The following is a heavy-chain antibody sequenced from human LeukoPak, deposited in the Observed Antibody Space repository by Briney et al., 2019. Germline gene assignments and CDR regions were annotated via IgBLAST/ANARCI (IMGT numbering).Heavy chain of an antibody. Sequence: SVKISCKASGGTFSSYTISWVRQAPGQGLEWVGGIIPIFGTANYAQKLQGRVTITADESTSTAYMELSSLRSEDTAVYCCARPVRYFDYWYFDLWGRGTLVTVSS. V-gene: IGHV1-69*13. CDR2: IIPIFGTA. CDR3: ARPVRYFDYWYFDL. J-gene: IGHJ2*01. CDR1: GGTFSSYT. D-gene: IGHD3-9*01.